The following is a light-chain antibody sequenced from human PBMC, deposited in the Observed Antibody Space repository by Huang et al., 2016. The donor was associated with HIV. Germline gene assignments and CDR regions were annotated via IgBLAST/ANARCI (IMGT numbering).Light chain of an antibody. Sequence: DIVMTQSPDSLAVSLGERATINCKSSQRFLSRPTNKTELAWYQQGPGQSPTLLIYWASTRRSGVPDRFSASGSGTHFTLTISSLQAEDVAFYYCQQYYISPPTFGQGTKLEI. CDR3: QQYYISPPT. CDR1: QRFLSRPTNKTE. J-gene: IGKJ2*01. V-gene: IGKV4-1*01. CDR2: WAS.